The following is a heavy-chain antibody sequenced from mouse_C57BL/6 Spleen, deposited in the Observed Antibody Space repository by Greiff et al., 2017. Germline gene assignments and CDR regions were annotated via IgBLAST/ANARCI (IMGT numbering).Heavy chain of an antibody. CDR2: ISNGGGST. Sequence: EVQWVESGGGLVQPGGSLKLSCAASGFTFSDYYMYWVRQTPEKRLEWVAYISNGGGSTYYPDTVKGRFTISRDNAKNTLYLQMSRLKSEDTAMYYCARHDDYDDYAMDYWGQGTSVTVSS. D-gene: IGHD2-4*01. CDR1: GFTFSDYY. V-gene: IGHV5-12*01. J-gene: IGHJ4*01. CDR3: ARHDDYDDYAMDY.